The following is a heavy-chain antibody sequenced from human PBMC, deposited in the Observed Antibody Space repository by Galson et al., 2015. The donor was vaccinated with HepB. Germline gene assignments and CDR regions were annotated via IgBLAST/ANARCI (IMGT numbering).Heavy chain of an antibody. J-gene: IGHJ4*02. Sequence: LSLTCTVSGGSISSYYWSWIRQPPGKGLEWIGYIYYSGSTNYNPSLKSRVTISVDTSKNQFSLKPSSVTAADTAVYYCARLFRPQWALYDSSGYYYDYWGQGTLVTVSS. D-gene: IGHD3-22*01. V-gene: IGHV4-59*01. CDR3: ARLFRPQWALYDSSGYYYDY. CDR1: GGSISSYY. CDR2: IYYSGST.